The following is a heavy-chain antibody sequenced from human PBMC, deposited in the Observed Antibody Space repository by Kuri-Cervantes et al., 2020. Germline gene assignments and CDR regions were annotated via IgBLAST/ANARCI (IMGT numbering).Heavy chain of an antibody. CDR3: AKDYDSSGYYYFDY. Sequence: GGSLRLSCAASGFTFSSYSMNWVRQAPGKGLEWVSGISWNSGSIGYADSVKGRFTISRDNAKSSLYLQMNSLRAEDTALYYCAKDYDSSGYYYFDYWGQGTLVTVSS. CDR1: GFTFSSYS. J-gene: IGHJ4*02. V-gene: IGHV3-9*01. D-gene: IGHD3-22*01. CDR2: ISWNSGSI.